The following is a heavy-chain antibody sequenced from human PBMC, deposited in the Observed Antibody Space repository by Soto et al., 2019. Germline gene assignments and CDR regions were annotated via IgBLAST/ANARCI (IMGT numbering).Heavy chain of an antibody. Sequence: QVQLVQSGAEVKKPGASVKVSCKASGYTFTSYDINWVRQATGQGLEWKGWMNPNSGNTGYAQKFQGRVTMTRNTSISTDNIELSSLRSADTAVYYCARGKMAGTDFDYWGQGTLVTVSS. CDR1: GYTFTSYD. J-gene: IGHJ4*02. CDR2: MNPNSGNT. CDR3: ARGKMAGTDFDY. V-gene: IGHV1-8*01. D-gene: IGHD6-19*01.